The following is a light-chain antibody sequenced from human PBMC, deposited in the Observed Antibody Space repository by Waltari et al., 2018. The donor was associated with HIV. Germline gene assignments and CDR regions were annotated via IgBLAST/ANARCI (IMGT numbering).Light chain of an antibody. CDR2: EVT. CDR1: NRAVGGYNF. J-gene: IGLJ3*02. CDR3: TSYTSNNTLM. V-gene: IGLV2-14*01. Sequence: QSALTQPASVSGSPGQSITISCTGTNRAVGGYNFVSWYQQHPGKAPKLMIYEVTNRPSGLSNRFSGSKSGNTASLTISGLQAEDEADYYCTSYTSNNTLMFGGGTKVTVL.